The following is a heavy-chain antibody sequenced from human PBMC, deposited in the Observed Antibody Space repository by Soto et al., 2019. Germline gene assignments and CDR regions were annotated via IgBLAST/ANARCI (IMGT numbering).Heavy chain of an antibody. J-gene: IGHJ4*02. Sequence: GGSLRLSCAASGFTFSSYGMHWVRQAPGKGLEWVAVISYDGSNKYYADSVKGRFTISRDNSKNTLYLQMNSLRAEDMAVYYCAKDISEGDYYFDYWGQGTLVTVSS. CDR2: ISYDGSNK. CDR3: AKDISEGDYYFDY. D-gene: IGHD2-21*02. V-gene: IGHV3-30*18. CDR1: GFTFSSYG.